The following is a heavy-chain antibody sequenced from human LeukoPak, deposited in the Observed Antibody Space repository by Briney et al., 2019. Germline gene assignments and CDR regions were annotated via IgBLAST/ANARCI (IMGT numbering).Heavy chain of an antibody. Sequence: SETLSLTCTVSGGSISSYYWSWIRQPPGKGLEWIGYIYYSGSTNYNPSLKSRVTISADTSKNQFSLKLSSVTAADTAVYYCARGRDQYDYVWGSDYFDYWGQGTLVTVSS. CDR2: IYYSGST. D-gene: IGHD3-16*01. V-gene: IGHV4-59*01. CDR1: GGSISSYY. CDR3: ARGRDQYDYVWGSDYFDY. J-gene: IGHJ4*02.